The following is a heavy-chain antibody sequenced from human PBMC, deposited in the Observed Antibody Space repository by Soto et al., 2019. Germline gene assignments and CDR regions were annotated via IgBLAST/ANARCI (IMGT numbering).Heavy chain of an antibody. Sequence: PSETLSLTCTASGGSISSSSYYWGWIRQPPGKGLEWIGSIYYSGSTYYNPSLKSRVTISVDTSKNQFSLKLSSVTAADTAVYYCSGLDFYYYGMDVWGQGTTVTVSS. CDR3: SGLDFYYYGMDV. J-gene: IGHJ6*02. CDR1: GGSISSSSYY. CDR2: IYYSGST. D-gene: IGHD2-2*03. V-gene: IGHV4-39*01.